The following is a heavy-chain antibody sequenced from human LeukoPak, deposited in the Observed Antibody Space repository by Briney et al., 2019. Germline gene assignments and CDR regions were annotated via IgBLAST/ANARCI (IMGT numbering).Heavy chain of an antibody. J-gene: IGHJ4*02. CDR3: AKWLEEGTYYFDY. Sequence: PGGSLRLSCAASGFTFSSYAMSWVRQAPGKGLEWVSAISGSGGSAYYADSVKGRFTISRDNSKNTLYLQMNSLRAEDTAVYYCAKWLEEGTYYFDYWGQGTPVTVSS. D-gene: IGHD5-12*01. CDR1: GFTFSSYA. V-gene: IGHV3-23*01. CDR2: ISGSGGSA.